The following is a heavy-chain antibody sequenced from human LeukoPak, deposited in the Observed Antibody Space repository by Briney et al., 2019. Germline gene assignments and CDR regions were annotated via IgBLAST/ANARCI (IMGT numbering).Heavy chain of an antibody. D-gene: IGHD3-22*01. J-gene: IGHJ4*02. V-gene: IGHV1-69*13. Sequence: ASVKVSCKASGGTFTSYAISWVGQALEQGLKWMKGIIPIFGTANYAQKFQGRVTITADESTSTAYMELSSLRSEDTAVYYCARNRDYYDSSGYYSPTYYFDYWGQGTLVTVSS. CDR1: GGTFTSYA. CDR3: ARNRDYYDSSGYYSPTYYFDY. CDR2: IIPIFGTA.